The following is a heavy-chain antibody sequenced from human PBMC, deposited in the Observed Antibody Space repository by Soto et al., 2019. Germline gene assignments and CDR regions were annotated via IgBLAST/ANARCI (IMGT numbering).Heavy chain of an antibody. Sequence: ASVKVSCKASGYTFTSYYMHWVRQAPGQGLEWMGIINPRVGSTSYAQKFQGRVTMTRDTSTSTVYMELSSLRSEDTAVYYCASSPIYYYESSGYGPWEYWGQGNMVSVSS. D-gene: IGHD3-22*01. CDR1: GYTFTSYY. CDR2: INPRVGST. J-gene: IGHJ4*02. CDR3: ASSPIYYYESSGYGPWEY. V-gene: IGHV1-46*01.